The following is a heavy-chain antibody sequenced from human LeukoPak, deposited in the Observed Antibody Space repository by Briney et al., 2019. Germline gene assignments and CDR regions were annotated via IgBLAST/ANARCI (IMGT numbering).Heavy chain of an antibody. CDR1: LFTFRSYS. CDR3: ARDMFGAIAVAGTDY. V-gene: IGHV3-21*01. CDR2: ISSSSNYI. D-gene: IGHD6-19*01. J-gene: IGHJ4*02. Sequence: GGSLRLSCAAYLFTFRSYSMNWVRHDPGKGREWVSSISSSSNYIYYTDSVNGRFTFSRDDAKNSLYLQMSRLRAEDTAVYYCARDMFGAIAVAGTDYWGQGNLVTVS.